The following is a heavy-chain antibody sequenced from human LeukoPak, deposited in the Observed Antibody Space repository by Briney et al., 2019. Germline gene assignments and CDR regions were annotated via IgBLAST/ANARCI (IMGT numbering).Heavy chain of an antibody. V-gene: IGHV4-39*07. CDR1: GGSMSSSSYY. J-gene: IGHJ4*02. Sequence: SETLSLTCTVSGGSMSSSSYYWGWIRQPPGKGLEWIGSIYYSESTYQNPSLKSRVTISADTSKNQFSLKLISVTAADTAVYYCASRKLGNDYWGQGTLVTVSS. D-gene: IGHD7-27*01. CDR2: IYYSEST. CDR3: ASRKLGNDY.